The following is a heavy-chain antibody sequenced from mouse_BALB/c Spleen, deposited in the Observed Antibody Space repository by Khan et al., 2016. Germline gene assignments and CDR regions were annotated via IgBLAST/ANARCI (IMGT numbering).Heavy chain of an antibody. CDR3: AREGYGYDTFAY. CDR1: GYAFSSYW. V-gene: IGHV1-80*01. Sequence: QVQLKQSGAELVRPGSSVKISCKASGYAFSSYWMNWVKQRPGQGLEWIGQIYPGDGDTNYNGKFKVKATLTADKSSSTAYMQLSSLTSEDSAVYFCAREGYGYDTFAYWGQGTLVTVSA. CDR2: IYPGDGDT. D-gene: IGHD2-2*01. J-gene: IGHJ3*01.